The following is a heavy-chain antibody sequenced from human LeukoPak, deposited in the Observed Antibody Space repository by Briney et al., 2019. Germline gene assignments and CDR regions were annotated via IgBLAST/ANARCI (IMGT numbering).Heavy chain of an antibody. D-gene: IGHD3-16*01. CDR3: AKDGSLGKGGFDY. CDR2: ISWNSGSM. V-gene: IGHV3-9*01. Sequence: GGSLRLSCAASGFTFDDYAMHWVRQAPGKGLEWVSGISWNSGSMDYADSVKGRFTISRDNAKNSLYLQMNSLRAEDTALYYCAKDGSLGKGGFDYWGQGTLVTVSS. J-gene: IGHJ4*02. CDR1: GFTFDDYA.